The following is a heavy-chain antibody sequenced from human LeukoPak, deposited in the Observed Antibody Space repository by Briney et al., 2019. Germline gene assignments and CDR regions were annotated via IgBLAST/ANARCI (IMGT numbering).Heavy chain of an antibody. D-gene: IGHD4-17*01. J-gene: IGHJ6*03. CDR2: ISYDGSNK. CDR1: GFTFSSYS. Sequence: GGSLRLSCAASGFTFSSYSMNWVRQAPGKGLEWVAVISYDGSNKYYADSVKGRFTISRDNAKNSLYLQMNSLRAEDTAVYSCARGDYGDYWNYYYMDVWGKGTTVTVSS. V-gene: IGHV3-30*03. CDR3: ARGDYGDYWNYYYMDV.